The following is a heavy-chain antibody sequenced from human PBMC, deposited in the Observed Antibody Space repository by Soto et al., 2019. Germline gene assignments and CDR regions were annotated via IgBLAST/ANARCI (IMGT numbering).Heavy chain of an antibody. V-gene: IGHV1-18*04. CDR3: ARDKLIFGRYDYHYYLMAF. CDR2: ISAYNGNT. Sequence: ASVKVSCKASGYTFTSYGISWVRQAPGQGLEWMGWISAYNGNTNYAQKLQGRVTMTTDTSTSTAYMELRSLRSDDTAVYYCARDKLIFGRYDYHYYLMAFSGQRTTVTVSS. D-gene: IGHD3-3*01. CDR1: GYTFTSYG. J-gene: IGHJ6*02.